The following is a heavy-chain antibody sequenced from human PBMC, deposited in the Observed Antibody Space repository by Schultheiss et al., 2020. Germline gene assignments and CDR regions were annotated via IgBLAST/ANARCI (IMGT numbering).Heavy chain of an antibody. CDR2: IYTSGST. CDR3: ARDEEYFQH. V-gene: IGHV4-61*02. CDR1: GGSISSGGYS. J-gene: IGHJ1*01. Sequence: SETLSLTCAVSGGSISSGGYSWSWIRQPAGKGLEWIGRIYTSGSTNYNPSLKSRVTISVDTSKNQFSLKLSSVTAADTAVYYCARDEEYFQHWGQGTLVTVSS.